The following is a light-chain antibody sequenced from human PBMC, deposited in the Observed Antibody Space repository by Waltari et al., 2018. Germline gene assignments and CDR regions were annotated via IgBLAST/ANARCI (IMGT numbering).Light chain of an antibody. Sequence: QSALTQPASVSGSPGQSITISCTGTSSDVGGYNSVSWYHQHPGKAPKLMIYDVSNRPSGVSNRFSGSKSGNTASLTISGLQAEDEADYYCSSYISSSTLELFGGGTSLTVL. CDR1: SSDVGGYNS. CDR3: SSYISSSTLEL. J-gene: IGLJ2*01. V-gene: IGLV2-14*03. CDR2: DVS.